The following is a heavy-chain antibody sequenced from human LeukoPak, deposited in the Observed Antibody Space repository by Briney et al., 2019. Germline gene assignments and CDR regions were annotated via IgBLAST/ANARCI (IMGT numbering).Heavy chain of an antibody. CDR1: GGSVSSGSYY. CDR2: IYYSGST. Sequence: PSETLSLTCTVSGGSVSSGSYYWSWIRQPPGKGLEWIGYIYYSGSTNYNPSLKSRVTISVDTYKNQFSLKLSSVTAADTAVYYCARASSSGSYYGVDYWGQGTLVTVSS. J-gene: IGHJ4*02. CDR3: ARASSSGSYYGVDY. D-gene: IGHD1-26*01. V-gene: IGHV4-61*01.